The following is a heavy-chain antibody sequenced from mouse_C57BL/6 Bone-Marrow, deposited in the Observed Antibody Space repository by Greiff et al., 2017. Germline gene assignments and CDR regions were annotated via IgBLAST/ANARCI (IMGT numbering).Heavy chain of an antibody. CDR1: GYTFTSYW. D-gene: IGHD1-1*01. Sequence: QVQLQQPGAELVKPGASVKLSCKASGYTFTSYWMQWVKQRPGQGLEWIGEIDPSDSYTNSNQKFKGKATLTVDTSSSTAYMQLSSLTSEDSAVYYCARGITTVVDPLFDYWGQGTTLTVSS. CDR3: ARGITTVVDPLFDY. CDR2: IDPSDSYT. V-gene: IGHV1-50*01. J-gene: IGHJ2*01.